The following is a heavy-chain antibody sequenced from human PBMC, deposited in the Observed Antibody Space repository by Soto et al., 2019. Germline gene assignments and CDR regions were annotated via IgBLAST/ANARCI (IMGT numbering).Heavy chain of an antibody. Sequence: EVQLVESGGGLVQPGGSLRLSCAASGFTFSSYSMNWVRQAPGKGLEWVSYISSSSSTIYYADSVKGRFTISRDKAKNSLYLQMNSTRAEDTAVYYCAREGYDYIWGSYHAFDIWGQGTMVTVSS. V-gene: IGHV3-48*01. D-gene: IGHD3-16*02. CDR3: AREGYDYIWGSYHAFDI. CDR1: GFTFSSYS. CDR2: ISSSSSTI. J-gene: IGHJ3*02.